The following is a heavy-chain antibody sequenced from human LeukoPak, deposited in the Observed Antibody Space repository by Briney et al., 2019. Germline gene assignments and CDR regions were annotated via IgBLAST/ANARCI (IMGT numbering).Heavy chain of an antibody. D-gene: IGHD3-10*01. CDR3: TKNGGYSDAFDI. J-gene: IGHJ3*02. V-gene: IGHV3-43*02. CDR1: GFIFDDYA. Sequence: GGSLRLSCAASGFIFDDYAMHWVRQAPGKGLEWVSLISGDGGRTYYTDSVKGRYTISRDNSKHSLYLQMNSLRTEDTALYYCTKNGGYSDAFDIWGQGTMVTVSS. CDR2: ISGDGGRT.